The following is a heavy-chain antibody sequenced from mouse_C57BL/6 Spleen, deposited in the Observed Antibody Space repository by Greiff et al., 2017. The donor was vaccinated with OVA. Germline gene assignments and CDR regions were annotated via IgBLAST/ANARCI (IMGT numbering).Heavy chain of an antibody. CDR2: IYPGSGNT. V-gene: IGHV1-76*01. CDR3: ARSWYDYDYFDY. CDR1: GYTFTDYY. Sequence: VKLQESGAELVRPGASVKLSCKASGYTFTDYYINWVKQRPGQGLEWIARIYPGSGNTYYNEKFKGKATLTAEKSSSTAYMQLSSLTSEDSAVYFCARSWYDYDYFDYWGQGTTLTVSS. J-gene: IGHJ2*01. D-gene: IGHD2-4*01.